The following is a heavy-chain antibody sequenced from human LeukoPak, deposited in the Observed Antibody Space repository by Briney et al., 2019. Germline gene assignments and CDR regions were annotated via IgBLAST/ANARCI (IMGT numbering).Heavy chain of an antibody. D-gene: IGHD1-26*01. CDR2: ISSSSSTI. CDR1: GFTFSDYY. Sequence: PGGSLRLSCAASGFTFSDYYMSWIRQAPGKGLEWVSYISSSSSTIYYADSVKGRFTISRDNAKNSLYLQMNSLRAEDTAVYYCARDPSYYHYYFDYWGQGTLVTVSS. V-gene: IGHV3-11*04. J-gene: IGHJ4*02. CDR3: ARDPSYYHYYFDY.